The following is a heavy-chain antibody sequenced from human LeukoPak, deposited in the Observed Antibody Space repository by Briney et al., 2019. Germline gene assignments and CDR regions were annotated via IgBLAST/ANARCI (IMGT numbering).Heavy chain of an antibody. CDR1: GYIFTDYY. CDR2: FNPASGGT. Sequence: WASVKVSCKASGYIFTDYYTHWVRQAPAQGLEWMGWFNPASGGTKYAQKFQGRVTMTRDTSINTAYMELSSLGLDDTAVHYCARGLYYGGNQRAHDAFDIWGQGTLVTVSS. D-gene: IGHD4-23*01. V-gene: IGHV1-2*02. J-gene: IGHJ3*02. CDR3: ARGLYYGGNQRAHDAFDI.